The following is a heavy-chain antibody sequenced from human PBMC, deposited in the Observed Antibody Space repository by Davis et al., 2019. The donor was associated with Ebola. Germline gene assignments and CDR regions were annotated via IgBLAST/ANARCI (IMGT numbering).Heavy chain of an antibody. Sequence: GESLKISCAASGFSFSIYAMTWVRQAPGKGLEWVSTIGGSGASTYYADSVRGRFTISRDNSKNTLYLQMNSLRDEDTAVYYCARDDVVVVTATFDYWGQGTLVTVSS. J-gene: IGHJ4*02. V-gene: IGHV3-23*01. CDR3: ARDDVVVVTATFDY. CDR2: IGGSGAST. D-gene: IGHD2-21*02. CDR1: GFSFSIYA.